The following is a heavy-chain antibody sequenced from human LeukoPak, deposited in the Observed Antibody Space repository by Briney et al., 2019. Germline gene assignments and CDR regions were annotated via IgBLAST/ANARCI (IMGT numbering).Heavy chain of an antibody. Sequence: SQTLSLTCAVSGGSISSGGYSWSWIRQPPGKGLEWIGYIYHSGSTYYNPSLKSRVTISVDRSKNQFSLKLSSVTAADTAVYYCARGEYDFWRGYYGSVAFDVWGQGTMVTVSS. CDR1: GGSISSGGYS. CDR3: ARGEYDFWRGYYGSVAFDV. V-gene: IGHV4-30-2*01. D-gene: IGHD3-3*01. CDR2: IYHSGST. J-gene: IGHJ3*01.